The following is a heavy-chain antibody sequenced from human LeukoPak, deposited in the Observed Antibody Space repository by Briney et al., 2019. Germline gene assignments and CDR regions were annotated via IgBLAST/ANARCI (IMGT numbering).Heavy chain of an antibody. D-gene: IGHD6-13*01. Sequence: SETLSLTCTVSGGSISSSGYCWGWIRQPAGKGLEWIGRIYTSESTNYNPSLKSRVTISVDTSKNQFSLKLSSVTAADTAVYYCASSNYSSLNYWGQGTLVTVSS. V-gene: IGHV4-61*02. CDR1: GGSISSSGYC. J-gene: IGHJ4*02. CDR2: IYTSEST. CDR3: ASSNYSSLNY.